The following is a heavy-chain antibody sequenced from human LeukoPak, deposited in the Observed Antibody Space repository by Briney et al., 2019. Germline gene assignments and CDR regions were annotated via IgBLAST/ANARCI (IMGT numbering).Heavy chain of an antibody. CDR1: GLTVSSNY. CDR3: AREISVAGFYCYGMDV. V-gene: IGHV3-30-3*01. Sequence: TGGSLRLSCAASGLTVSSNYMSWVRQAPGKGLEWVAVISYDGSNKYYADSVKGRFTISRDNSKNTLYLQMNSLRAEDTAVYYCAREISVAGFYCYGMDVWGQGTTVTVSS. J-gene: IGHJ6*02. D-gene: IGHD6-19*01. CDR2: ISYDGSNK.